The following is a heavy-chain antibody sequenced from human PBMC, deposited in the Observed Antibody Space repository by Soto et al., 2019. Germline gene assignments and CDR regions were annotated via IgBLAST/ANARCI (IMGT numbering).Heavy chain of an antibody. Sequence: SETLSLTCAVSGGSISSGGYSWSWIRQPPGKGLEWVGYIYHSGSTYYNPSLKSRVTISVDRSKNQFSLKLSSVTAADTAVYYCARVNVDYYYGMDVWGQGTTVTVSS. V-gene: IGHV4-30-2*01. CDR1: GGSISSGGYS. CDR3: ARVNVDYYYGMDV. CDR2: IYHSGST. J-gene: IGHJ6*02.